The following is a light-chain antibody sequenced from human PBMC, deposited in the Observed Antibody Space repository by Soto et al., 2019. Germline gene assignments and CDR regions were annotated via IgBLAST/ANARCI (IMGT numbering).Light chain of an antibody. J-gene: IGLJ1*01. V-gene: IGLV1-40*01. CDR1: SSNIGAGHD. Sequence: QSVLTQPPSVSGAPGQSVTISCTGSSSNIGAGHDVHWYQQFPGTAPKVLIYGDSNRPSGVPDRFSGSKSGTSASLAITGLQAEDEADYYCQSYDNSLSGSNVFGTGTKLTV. CDR2: GDS. CDR3: QSYDNSLSGSNV.